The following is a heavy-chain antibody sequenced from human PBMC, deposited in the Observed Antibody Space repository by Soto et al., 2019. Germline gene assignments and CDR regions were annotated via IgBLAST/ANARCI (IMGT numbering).Heavy chain of an antibody. V-gene: IGHV3-23*01. J-gene: IGHJ6*02. CDR1: GFTFSSFA. CDR3: AKDSQSVSVSAARVYGMDV. D-gene: IGHD2-2*01. CDR2: TRSNVEYT. Sequence: GSLRLSCAGSGFTFSSFAMTWVRQAPGKGLEWVSTTRSNVEYTYYTHSXXXXXXXXXXXSKNALFLEMRSLRAEDTAIYYCAKDSQSVSVSAARVYGMDVWGQGTTVTVSS.